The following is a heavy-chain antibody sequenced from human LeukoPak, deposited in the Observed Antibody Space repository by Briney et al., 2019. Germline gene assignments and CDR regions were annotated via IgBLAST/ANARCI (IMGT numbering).Heavy chain of an antibody. D-gene: IGHD4-23*01. CDR2: IYYSGST. V-gene: IGHV4-59*08. J-gene: IGHJ3*02. CDR3: ASTSYDYGGNLARAFDI. CDR1: GGSISSYY. Sequence: VKPSETLSLTCTVSGGSISSYYWSWIRQPPGKGLEWIGYIYYSGSTNYNPSLKSRVTISVDTSKNQFSLKLSSVTAADTAVYYCASTSYDYGGNLARAFDIWGQGTMVTVSS.